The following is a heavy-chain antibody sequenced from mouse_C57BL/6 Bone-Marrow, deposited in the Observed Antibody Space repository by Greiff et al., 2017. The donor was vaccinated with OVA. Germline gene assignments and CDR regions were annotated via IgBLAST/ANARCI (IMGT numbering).Heavy chain of an antibody. J-gene: IGHJ2*01. CDR2: INPSNGGT. V-gene: IGHV1-53*01. CDR1: GYTFTSYW. Sequence: VQLQQPGTELVKPGASVKLSCKASGYTFTSYWMHWVKQRPGQGLEWIGNINPSNGGTNYNEKFKSKATLTVNKSSSTAYMQLSSLTSEDSAVYYCARGDGNYGYFDYWGQGTTLTVSS. D-gene: IGHD2-1*01. CDR3: ARGDGNYGYFDY.